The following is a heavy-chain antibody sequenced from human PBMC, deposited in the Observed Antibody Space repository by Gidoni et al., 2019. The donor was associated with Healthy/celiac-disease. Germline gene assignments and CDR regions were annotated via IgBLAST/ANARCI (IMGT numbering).Heavy chain of an antibody. CDR1: GFTFDDYA. D-gene: IGHD5-12*01. CDR3: AKDMRRWLQFLFDY. Sequence: EVQLVESGGGLVQPGRSLRLSCAASGFTFDDYAMHWVRQAPGKGLEWVSGISWNSGSIGYADSVKGRFTISRDNAKNSLYLQMNSLRAEDTALYYCAKDMRRWLQFLFDYWGQGTLVTVSS. V-gene: IGHV3-9*01. J-gene: IGHJ4*02. CDR2: ISWNSGSI.